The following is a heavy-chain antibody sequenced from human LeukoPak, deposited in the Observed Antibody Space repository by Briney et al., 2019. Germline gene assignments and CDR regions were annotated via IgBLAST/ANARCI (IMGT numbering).Heavy chain of an antibody. CDR2: ISSRSSTI. Sequence: GGSLRLSCAASGFTFSSYAMSWVRQAPGKGLEWVSFISSRSSTIYYADSVKGRFTISRDNAKDSLSLQMNSLRDEDTAVYYCARVWGLAVAGGEIEYWGQGTLVTVSS. V-gene: IGHV3-48*02. CDR1: GFTFSSYA. J-gene: IGHJ4*02. D-gene: IGHD6-13*01. CDR3: ARVWGLAVAGGEIEY.